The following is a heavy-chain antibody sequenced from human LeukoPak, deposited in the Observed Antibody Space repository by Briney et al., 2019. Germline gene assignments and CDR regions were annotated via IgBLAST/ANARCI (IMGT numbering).Heavy chain of an antibody. CDR2: ISGSGGST. J-gene: IGHJ6*02. CDR1: GFTFSSYA. V-gene: IGHV3-23*01. D-gene: IGHD3-3*02. CDR3: AVDPISLNYYYGMDV. Sequence: GGSLRLSCAASGFTFSSYAMSWVRQATGKGLEWVSAISGSGGSTYYADSVKGRFTISRDNSKNTLYLQMNSLRAEDTAVYYCAVDPISLNYYYGMDVWGQGTTVTVSS.